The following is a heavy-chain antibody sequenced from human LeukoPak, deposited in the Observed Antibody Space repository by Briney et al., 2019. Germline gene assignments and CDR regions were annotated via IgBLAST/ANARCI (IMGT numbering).Heavy chain of an antibody. CDR1: GYTFTGYY. J-gene: IGHJ4*02. CDR3: VRGRVLYGNNYYPLGDY. Sequence: GASVKVSCKASGYTFTGYYMHWVRQAPGQGLEWMGWVNPHSGGTNYAQKFQGRVTMTRDTSISTAYMEMSGLTSDDTAVYYCVRGRVLYGNNYYPLGDYWGQGTLVTVSS. D-gene: IGHD5-24*01. V-gene: IGHV1-2*02. CDR2: VNPHSGGT.